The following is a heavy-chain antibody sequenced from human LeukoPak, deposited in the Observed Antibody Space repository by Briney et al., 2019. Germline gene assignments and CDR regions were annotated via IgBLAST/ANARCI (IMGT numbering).Heavy chain of an antibody. Sequence: GASMNISCEGSGYTFVKYWVAWVSLMPGKGLGWMGIIYPGDSDTRYIPSFHGQVTISVDKSNSTAYLQWSSLKASDTAMYYYAILFSPPYCGGDPCAFDIWGQGTMVTVSS. J-gene: IGHJ3*02. D-gene: IGHD2-21*02. CDR2: IYPGDSDT. CDR1: GYTFVKYW. CDR3: AILFSPPYCGGDPCAFDI. V-gene: IGHV5-51*01.